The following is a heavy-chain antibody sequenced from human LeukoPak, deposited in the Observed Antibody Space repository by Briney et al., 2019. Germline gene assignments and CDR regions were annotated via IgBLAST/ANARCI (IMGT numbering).Heavy chain of an antibody. J-gene: IGHJ4*02. Sequence: SETLSLTWDVSGXSLTSTNRWTWVRQPPGKGLEWIGEVHLDGRTNYNPSLKSRVTISVDTSKNQFSLKLSSVTAADTAVYYCARGIYYGSGSYYYWGQGTLVTVSS. D-gene: IGHD3-10*01. V-gene: IGHV4-4*02. CDR1: GXSLTSTNR. CDR2: VHLDGRT. CDR3: ARGIYYGSGSYYY.